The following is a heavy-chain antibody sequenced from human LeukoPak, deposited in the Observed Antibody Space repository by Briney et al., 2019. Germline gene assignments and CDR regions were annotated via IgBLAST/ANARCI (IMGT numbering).Heavy chain of an antibody. CDR2: ISAYNGNT. CDR3: ARMGGYGSGSYPDY. J-gene: IGHJ4*02. CDR1: GYTFPSYD. V-gene: IGHV1-18*04. Sequence: ASVKDSSKASGYTFPSYDISWVRQAPGQELEWMGWISAYNGNTNYAQNLQGRVTMTTDTSTSTAYMELKSLRSDDTAVFYCARMGGYGSGSYPDYWGQGTLVTVSS. D-gene: IGHD3-10*01.